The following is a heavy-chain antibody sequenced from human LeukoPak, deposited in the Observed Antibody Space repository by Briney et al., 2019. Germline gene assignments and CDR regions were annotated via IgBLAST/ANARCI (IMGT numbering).Heavy chain of an antibody. CDR3: AKAAAELSYYYYGMDV. CDR1: GFTFNSYA. Sequence: GGSLRLSCAASGFTFNSYAMSWVCRSPGKGLEWVSGISDGGGRTNYADSVKGRFTISRDNAKNTLYLQMNSLRAEDTAVYYCAKAAAELSYYYYGMDVWGQGTTVTVSS. J-gene: IGHJ6*02. V-gene: IGHV3-23*01. CDR2: ISDGGGRT. D-gene: IGHD1-26*01.